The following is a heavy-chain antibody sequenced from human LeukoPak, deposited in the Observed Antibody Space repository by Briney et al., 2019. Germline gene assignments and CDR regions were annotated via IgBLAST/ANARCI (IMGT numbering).Heavy chain of an antibody. CDR3: ARVGSGDYNFYFYYMDV. CDR1: GFTFSDYY. CDR2: MSNGDTTI. J-gene: IGHJ6*03. Sequence: GGSLRLSCAASGFTFSDYYMCWIRQAPGKGLEWVSYMSNGDTTIYYADSVKGRFTISRDNAKNSLYLQMDSLRAEDTAVYYCARVGSGDYNFYFYYMDVWGKGTTVTVSS. V-gene: IGHV3-11*01. D-gene: IGHD4-17*01.